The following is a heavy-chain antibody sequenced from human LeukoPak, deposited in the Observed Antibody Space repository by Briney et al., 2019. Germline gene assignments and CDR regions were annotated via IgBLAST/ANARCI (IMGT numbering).Heavy chain of an antibody. Sequence: PGGSLRLSCAASGFTFSSYSMNWVRQAPGKGLEWVSSISSSSSYIYYADSVKGRFTISRDNAKNSLYLQMNSLRAEDTAVYYCARDSIRPYCSGGSCYSAGGDFDYWGQGTLVTVSS. D-gene: IGHD2-15*01. J-gene: IGHJ4*02. CDR1: GFTFSSYS. CDR2: ISSSSSYI. CDR3: ARDSIRPYCSGGSCYSAGGDFDY. V-gene: IGHV3-21*01.